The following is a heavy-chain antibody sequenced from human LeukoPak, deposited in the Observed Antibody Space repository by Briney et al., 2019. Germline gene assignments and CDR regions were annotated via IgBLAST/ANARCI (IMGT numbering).Heavy chain of an antibody. CDR2: IYSGGNT. V-gene: IGHV3-53*01. CDR1: GFTVSGNY. CDR3: ARGSPCSTSPRYYYYYMDA. D-gene: IGHD6-6*01. Sequence: GGSLRLSCAASGFTVSGNYMSWVRQAPGRGLEWVSLIYSGGNTHYADSVKGRFTISRDNSKNTLYLQMNNLRAEDTAVYYCARGSPCSTSPRYYYYYMDAWGKGTTVTVSS. J-gene: IGHJ6*03.